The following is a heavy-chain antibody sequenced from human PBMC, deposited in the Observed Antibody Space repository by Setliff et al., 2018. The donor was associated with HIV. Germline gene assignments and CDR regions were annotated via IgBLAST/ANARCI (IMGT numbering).Heavy chain of an antibody. V-gene: IGHV1-46*01. CDR1: GNTFTNYY. J-gene: IGHJ5*02. CDR3: AGDWAATLGGWFDP. Sequence: ASVKVSCKASGNTFTNYYIHWVRQAPGQGLEWMGTINPSGGSPSYAQKFQGRVTMTRDTSTSTVYMELSSLRSEDTAVYYCAGDWAATLGGWFDPWGQGTPVTVSS. D-gene: IGHD2-15*01. CDR2: INPSGGSP.